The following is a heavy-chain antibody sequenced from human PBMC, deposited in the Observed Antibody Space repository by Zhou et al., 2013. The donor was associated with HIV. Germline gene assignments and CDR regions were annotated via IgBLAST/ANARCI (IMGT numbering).Heavy chain of an antibody. CDR1: GGSISSGDYS. V-gene: IGHV4-30-2*01. CDR3: ARADILTGYDRQTDAFDI. CDR2: IYHSGST. J-gene: IGHJ3*02. Sequence: QVQLQESGSGLVKPSQTLSLTCAVSGGSISSGDYSWSWIRQPPGKGLEWIGYIYHSGSTYYNPSLKSRVTISVDRSKNQFSLRLRSVTAADTAVYYCARADILTGYDRQTDAFDIWGQGTMVTVSS. D-gene: IGHD3-9*01.